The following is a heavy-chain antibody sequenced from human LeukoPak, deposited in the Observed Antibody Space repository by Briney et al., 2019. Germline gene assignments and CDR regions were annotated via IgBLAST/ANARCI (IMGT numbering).Heavy chain of an antibody. CDR1: GFTFSSYS. CDR3: ARDRGYYGSIDY. D-gene: IGHD3-10*01. J-gene: IGHJ4*02. Sequence: GGSLRLSCAASGFTFSSYSMNWVRQAPGKGLEWVSSISSSSSYIYYADSVKGRFTISRDNAKNSLYLQMNSPRAEDTAVYYCARDRGYYGSIDYWGQGTLVTVSS. CDR2: ISSSSSYI. V-gene: IGHV3-21*01.